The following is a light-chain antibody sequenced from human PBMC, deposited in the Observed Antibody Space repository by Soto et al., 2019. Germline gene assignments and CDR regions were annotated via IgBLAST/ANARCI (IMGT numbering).Light chain of an antibody. CDR1: QSVSSN. CDR2: GAS. CDR3: QQYNNWPPLT. J-gene: IGKJ4*01. V-gene: IGKV3-15*01. Sequence: EIVMTQSPATLSVSPGERATLSCRASQSVSSNLAWYQHKSGQAPRLLIYGASTRATGIPARFSGSGSGTEFTLTISSLQSEDFALYYCQQYNNWPPLTFGGGTKVEIK.